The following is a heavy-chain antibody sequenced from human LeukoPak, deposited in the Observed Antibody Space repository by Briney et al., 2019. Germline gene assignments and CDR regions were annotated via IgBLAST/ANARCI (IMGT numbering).Heavy chain of an antibody. D-gene: IGHD6-19*01. J-gene: IGHJ4*02. CDR1: GFTFSSYS. V-gene: IGHV3-21*01. CDR2: ISGSSTYI. CDR3: ARDLRSSGWYYFDY. Sequence: GGSLRLSCAASGFTFSSYSMNWVRQAPGKGLEWVSSISGSSTYIYYADSVKGRFTISRDNPKNSLYLQMNSLRAEDTPVYYCARDLRSSGWYYFDYWGQGTLVTVSS.